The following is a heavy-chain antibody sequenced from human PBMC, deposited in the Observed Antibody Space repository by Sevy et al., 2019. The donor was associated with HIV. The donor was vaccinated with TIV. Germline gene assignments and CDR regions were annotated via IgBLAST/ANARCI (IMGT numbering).Heavy chain of an antibody. J-gene: IGHJ6*02. D-gene: IGHD4-17*01. CDR1: GFTVSSNY. CDR2: IYSGGDT. Sequence: GGSLRLSCAASGFTVSSNYMSWVRQAPGKGLEWVSVIYSGGDTYYADSVKGRFMISRDKSKNTLYLQMNSLRAEDTAVYYGARDIDDYGDYQAVGGMDVWGQGTTVTVSS. CDR3: ARDIDDYGDYQAVGGMDV. V-gene: IGHV3-53*01.